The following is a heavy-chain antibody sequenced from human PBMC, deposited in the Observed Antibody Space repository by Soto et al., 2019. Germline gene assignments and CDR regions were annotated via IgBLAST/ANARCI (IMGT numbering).Heavy chain of an antibody. CDR2: IYYSGST. J-gene: IGHJ3*02. D-gene: IGHD3-3*01. V-gene: IGHV4-59*01. CDR3: AREGFGSGSDAFDI. CDR1: GGSFSGYY. Sequence: SETLSLTCAVYGGSFSGYYWSWIRQPPGKGLEWIGYIYYSGSTNYNPSLKSRVTISVDTSKNQFSLKLSSVTAADMVVYYCAREGFGSGSDAFDIWGQGTMVTVSS.